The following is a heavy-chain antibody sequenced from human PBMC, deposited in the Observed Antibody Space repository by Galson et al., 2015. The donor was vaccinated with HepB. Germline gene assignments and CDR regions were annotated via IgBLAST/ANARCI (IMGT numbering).Heavy chain of an antibody. CDR1: GFSFSSYA. CDR3: AKLPNYGEPLDY. Sequence: SLRLSCAASGFSFSSYAMRWVHQAPGKGLEWVSGITRSGDNTYYTDSVKGRFTISRDNSKNTLYLQMNNLRGDDTALYYCAKLPNYGEPLDYWGQGTLVTVSS. D-gene: IGHD4-17*01. CDR2: ITRSGDNT. J-gene: IGHJ4*02. V-gene: IGHV3-23*01.